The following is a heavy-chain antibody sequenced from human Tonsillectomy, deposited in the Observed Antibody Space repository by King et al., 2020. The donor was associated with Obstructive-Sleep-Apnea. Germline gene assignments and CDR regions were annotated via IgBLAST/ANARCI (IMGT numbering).Heavy chain of an antibody. CDR3: ARGINHADYVRGAFDD. D-gene: IGHD4-17*01. J-gene: IGHJ4*02. Sequence: VQLVESGGGLVQPGGSLRLSCTASGFTFATYAMNWVRQAPGKGLEWVSVISGSTGRTFYADSVKGRFTISRDNSKNTLYLQMNSLRAEDSAVYSCARGINHADYVRGAFDDWGQGSLVTVSS. CDR2: ISGSTGRT. CDR1: GFTFATYA. V-gene: IGHV3-23*04.